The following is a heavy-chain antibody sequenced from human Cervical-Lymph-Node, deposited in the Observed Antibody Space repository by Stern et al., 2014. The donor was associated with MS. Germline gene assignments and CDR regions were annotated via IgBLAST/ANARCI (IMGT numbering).Heavy chain of an antibody. CDR2: ISVKHGNT. D-gene: IGHD4-11*01. CDR3: ARRGSNKYYGMDV. V-gene: IGHV1-18*01. J-gene: IGHJ6*02. CDR1: GYIFSTFG. Sequence: QVQLVQSGPEVKKPGASVKVSCKASGYIFSTFGISWVRQAPGQGLEWMGWISVKHGNTNSAQKVQGRLIMTTDTSTSTAYMELRNLRVDDTGVYYCARRGSNKYYGMDVWGQGTTVTVSS.